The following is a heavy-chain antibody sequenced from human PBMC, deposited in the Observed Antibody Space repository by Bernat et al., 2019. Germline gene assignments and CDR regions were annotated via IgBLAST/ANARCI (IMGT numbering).Heavy chain of an antibody. V-gene: IGHV3-33*01. CDR2: IGYDGSNK. J-gene: IGHJ6*02. Sequence: QVQLVESGGGVVQPGRSLRLSCAASGFTFSSYGMHWVRQAPGKGLEWVAVIGYDGSNKYYADSVKGRLTISRDNSKNTLYLQMNSLRAEDTAVYYCARELAGYVYYYYGMDVWGQGTTVTVSS. CDR1: GFTFSSYG. D-gene: IGHD3-16*01. CDR3: ARELAGYVYYYYGMDV.